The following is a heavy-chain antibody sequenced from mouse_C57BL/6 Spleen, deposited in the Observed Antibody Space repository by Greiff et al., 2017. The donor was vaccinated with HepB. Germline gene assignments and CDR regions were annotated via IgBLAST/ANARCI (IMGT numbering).Heavy chain of an antibody. V-gene: IGHV14-4*01. CDR1: GFNIKDDY. D-gene: IGHD2-2*01. J-gene: IGHJ1*03. CDR2: IDPENGDT. CDR3: TTWVYCGSPGYFDV. Sequence: VQLQQSGAELVRPGASVKLSCTASGFNIKDDYMHWVKQRPEQGLEWIGWIDPENGDTEYASKFQGKATITADTSSNTAYLQLSSLTSEDTAVYYCTTWVYCGSPGYFDVWGTGTTVTVSS.